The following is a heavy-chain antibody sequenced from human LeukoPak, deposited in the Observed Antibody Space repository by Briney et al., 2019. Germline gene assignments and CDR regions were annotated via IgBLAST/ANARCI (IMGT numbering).Heavy chain of an antibody. J-gene: IGHJ4*02. V-gene: IGHV3-23*01. CDR2: ISGSGGST. Sequence: PGGSLRLSCAASGFTFSSYAMSWVRQAPGKGLEWVSSISGSGGSTYYADSVKGRFTISRDNSKNTLYLQMNSLTVEDTAVYYCATEGLWLPTRTDWGQGTLVTVSS. CDR3: ATEGLWLPTRTD. CDR1: GFTFSSYA. D-gene: IGHD5-18*01.